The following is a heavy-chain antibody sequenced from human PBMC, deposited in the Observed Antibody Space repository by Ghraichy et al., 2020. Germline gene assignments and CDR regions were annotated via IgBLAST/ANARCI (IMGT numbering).Heavy chain of an antibody. CDR2: TYYRSKWYN. D-gene: IGHD3-16*02. Sequence: SQTLSLTCAISGDSVSSYSVAWNWIRQSPSRGLEWLGRTYYRSKWYNDYAVSVKSRITINPDTSKNHFSLQLNSVTPEDTAVYFCARDYQGSWFDPWGQGTLVTVSS. CDR1: GDSVSSYSVA. J-gene: IGHJ5*02. V-gene: IGHV6-1*01. CDR3: ARDYQGSWFDP.